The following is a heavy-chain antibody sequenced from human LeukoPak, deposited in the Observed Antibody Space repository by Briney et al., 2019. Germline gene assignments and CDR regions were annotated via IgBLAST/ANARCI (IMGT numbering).Heavy chain of an antibody. CDR2: IYTSGST. CDR1: GGSISSYY. CDR3: ASESGSSRYDY. D-gene: IGHD1-26*01. V-gene: IGHV4-4*07. Sequence: PSETLSITCTVSGGSISSYYWSWIRQLAGKGLEWIGRIYTSGSTNYNPSLKSRVTISVDKSKNQFSLKLSSVTAADTAVYYCASESGSSRYDYWGQGTLVTVSS. J-gene: IGHJ4*02.